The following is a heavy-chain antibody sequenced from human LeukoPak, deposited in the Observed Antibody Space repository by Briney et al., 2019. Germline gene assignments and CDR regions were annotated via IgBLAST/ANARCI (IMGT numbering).Heavy chain of an antibody. D-gene: IGHD2-8*02. J-gene: IGHJ4*02. CDR2: TYYRSKLYS. Sequence: SQTLSLTCAISGDSVSSTDAAWTWIRQSPSRGLEWLGRTYYRSKLYSDYAVSVKGRITINPDTSKKQFSLHLKSVTPEDSAVYYCARSTGWLNGHWGQGALVTVSS. CDR3: ARSTGWLNGH. V-gene: IGHV6-1*01. CDR1: GDSVSSTDAA.